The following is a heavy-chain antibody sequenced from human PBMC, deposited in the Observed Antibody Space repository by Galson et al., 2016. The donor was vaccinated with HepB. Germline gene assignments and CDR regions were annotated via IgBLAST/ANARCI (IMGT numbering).Heavy chain of an antibody. J-gene: IGHJ4*02. CDR2: ISGSGGTT. V-gene: IGHV3-23*01. CDR3: AKDRFGETEPFFDY. Sequence: LRLSCAASGFTFSSYAVSWVRQAPGKGLEWVSAISGSGGTTYYLDSVKGRFTISRDNSKNTLYLQMRSLRAEDTAIYYCAKDRFGETEPFFDYWGQGTLVTVSS. CDR1: GFTFSSYA. D-gene: IGHD3-10*01.